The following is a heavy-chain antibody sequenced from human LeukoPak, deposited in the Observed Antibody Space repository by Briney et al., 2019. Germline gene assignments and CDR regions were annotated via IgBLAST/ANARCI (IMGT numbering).Heavy chain of an antibody. Sequence: GGSLRLSCAASGFTFSSYSINWVRQAPGKGLEWVSYISSSSSTIYYADSVKGRFTISRDNAKNSLYLQMNSLRAEDTAVYYCAKDRLYYYYMDVWGKGTTVTVSS. CDR1: GFTFSSYS. D-gene: IGHD6-6*01. CDR2: ISSSSSTI. CDR3: AKDRLYYYYMDV. J-gene: IGHJ6*03. V-gene: IGHV3-48*01.